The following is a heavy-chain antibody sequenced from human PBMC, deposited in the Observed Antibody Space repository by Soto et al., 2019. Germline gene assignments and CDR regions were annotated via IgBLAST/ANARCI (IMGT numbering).Heavy chain of an antibody. CDR3: LNTPPS. V-gene: IGHV1-69*02. CDR2: IIPILGIA. Sequence: HVQLVQSGAEVKKPGSSVKVSCKASGGTFSSYTITWVRQAPGQGLEWMGRIIPILGIANYAQKFQGRVTITADKSRVTAYMDLSSWGSGDPAVYSCLNTPPSWGRGPLVTVPS. CDR1: GGTFSSYT. D-gene: IGHD2-2*02. J-gene: IGHJ5*02.